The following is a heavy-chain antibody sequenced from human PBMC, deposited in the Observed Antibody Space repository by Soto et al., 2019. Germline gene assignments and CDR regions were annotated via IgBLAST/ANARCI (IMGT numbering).Heavy chain of an antibody. CDR1: GYTFTSYG. V-gene: IGHV1-18*01. D-gene: IGHD3-9*01. CDR3: ARGLGYYDILTGYSYYYGMDV. Sequence: QVQLVQSGAEVKKPGASVKVSCKASGYTFTSYGISWVRQAPGQGLEWMGWISAYNGNTNYAQKLQGRVTMTTDTPTSTAYMELRSLRSDDTAVYYCARGLGYYDILTGYSYYYGMDVWGQGTTVTVSS. J-gene: IGHJ6*02. CDR2: ISAYNGNT.